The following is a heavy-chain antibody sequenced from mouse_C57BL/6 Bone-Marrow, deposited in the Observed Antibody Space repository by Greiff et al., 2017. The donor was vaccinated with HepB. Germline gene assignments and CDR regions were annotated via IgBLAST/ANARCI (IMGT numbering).Heavy chain of an antibody. CDR1: GFTFSSYG. V-gene: IGHV5-6*02. J-gene: IGHJ3*01. Sequence: EVKVVESGGDLVKPGGSLKLSCAASGFTFSSYGMSWVRQTPDKRLEWVATISSGGSYTYYPDSVKGRFTISRDNAKNTLYLQMSSLKSEDTAMYYCARRIYYDYDEAWFAYWGQGTLVTVSA. CDR2: ISSGGSYT. CDR3: ARRIYYDYDEAWFAY. D-gene: IGHD2-4*01.